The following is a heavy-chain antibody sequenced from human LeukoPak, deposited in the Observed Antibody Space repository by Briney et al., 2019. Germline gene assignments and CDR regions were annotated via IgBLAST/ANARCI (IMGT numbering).Heavy chain of an antibody. CDR2: IYTSGCT. V-gene: IGHV4-4*07. CDR3: ARDLRSSKDIVLMVYAPNDAFDI. J-gene: IGHJ3*02. CDR1: GGSISSYY. Sequence: SETLSLTCTVSGGSISSYYWSWIRQPAGKGLEWIGRIYTSGCTNYNPSLKSRVTMSVDTSKNQFSLKLSSVTAADTAVYYCARDLRSSKDIVLMVYAPNDAFDIWGQGTMVTVSS. D-gene: IGHD2-8*01.